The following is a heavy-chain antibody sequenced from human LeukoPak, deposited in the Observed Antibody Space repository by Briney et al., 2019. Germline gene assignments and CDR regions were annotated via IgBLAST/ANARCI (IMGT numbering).Heavy chain of an antibody. CDR2: ISWNSGSI. J-gene: IGHJ4*02. Sequence: GGSLRLSCAASGFTFDDYAMHWVRQAPGKGLEWVSGISWNSGSIGYADSVKGRFTISRDNAKNSLYLQMNSLRAEDTALYYCAKDKSPYYYDSSGHPDYWGQGTLVTASS. CDR1: GFTFDDYA. V-gene: IGHV3-9*01. CDR3: AKDKSPYYYDSSGHPDY. D-gene: IGHD3-22*01.